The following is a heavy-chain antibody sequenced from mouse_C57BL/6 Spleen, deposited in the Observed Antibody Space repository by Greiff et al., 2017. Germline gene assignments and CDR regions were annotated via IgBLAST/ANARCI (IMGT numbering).Heavy chain of an antibody. Sequence: EVQVVESGGGLVKPGGSLKLSCAASGFTFSSYAMSWVRQTPEKRLEWVATISDGGSYTYYPDKVKGRFTISRDNAKNHLYLQMSHLKSEDTAMCYCARERNLLSFAYWGQGTLVTVSA. D-gene: IGHD2-10*01. CDR2: ISDGGSYT. J-gene: IGHJ3*01. CDR3: ARERNLLSFAY. V-gene: IGHV5-4*01. CDR1: GFTFSSYA.